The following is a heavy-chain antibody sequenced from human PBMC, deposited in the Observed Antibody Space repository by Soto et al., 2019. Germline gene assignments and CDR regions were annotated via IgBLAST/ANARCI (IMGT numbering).Heavy chain of an antibody. J-gene: IGHJ4*02. V-gene: IGHV1-18*01. Sequence: ASAKVSCKASGYTFNTYGINWVRQAPGQGLEWMGWISAYNGNTNYAEKVRGRVTMTTDTSTSTAYVELRSLRSDDTAVYYCEREALYSSGWYYSDYWGQGTPVTVSS. CDR3: EREALYSSGWYYSDY. CDR2: ISAYNGNT. D-gene: IGHD6-13*01. CDR1: GYTFNTYG.